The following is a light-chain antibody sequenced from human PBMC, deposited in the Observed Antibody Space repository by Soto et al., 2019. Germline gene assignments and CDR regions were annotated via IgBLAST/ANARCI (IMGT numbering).Light chain of an antibody. CDR3: QQSYRMWT. J-gene: IGKJ1*01. CDR2: TAS. V-gene: IGKV1-39*01. CDR1: QTISSH. Sequence: DIQMTQSPSSLSASVGDRVTITCRASQTISSHLNWYQQKPGVAPNLLIYTASSLHSGVPSRFSGSGSGTDFTLTISSLQTEDCATYYCQQSYRMWTFGQGTKVEI.